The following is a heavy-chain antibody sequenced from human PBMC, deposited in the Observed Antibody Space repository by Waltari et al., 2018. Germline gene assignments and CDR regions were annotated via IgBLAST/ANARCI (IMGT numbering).Heavy chain of an antibody. CDR2: IIPIFGKA. CDR3: ARENYYDSSGYSPLDY. CDR1: GGTFSSYA. V-gene: IGHV1-69*01. J-gene: IGHJ4*02. Sequence: QVQLVQSGAEVKKPGSSVKVSCKASGGTFSSYAISWVRQAPGQGLEWMGGIIPIFGKANYAQKFQGRVTITADESTSTAYMELSSLRSEDTAVYYWARENYYDSSGYSPLDYWGQGTLVTVSS. D-gene: IGHD3-22*01.